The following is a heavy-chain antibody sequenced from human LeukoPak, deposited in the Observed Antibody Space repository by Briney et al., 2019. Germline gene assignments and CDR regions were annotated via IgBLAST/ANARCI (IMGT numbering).Heavy chain of an antibody. CDR2: IWYDGSNK. V-gene: IGHV3-33*01. Sequence: GGSLRLSCAASGFTFSSYGMHWVRQAPGKGLEWVAVIWYDGSNKYYADSVKGRFTISRDNSKNTLYLQMNSLRAEDTAVYYCAREAVGAFFDYWGQGTLVTVSS. J-gene: IGHJ4*02. CDR1: GFTFSSYG. CDR3: AREAVGAFFDY. D-gene: IGHD1-26*01.